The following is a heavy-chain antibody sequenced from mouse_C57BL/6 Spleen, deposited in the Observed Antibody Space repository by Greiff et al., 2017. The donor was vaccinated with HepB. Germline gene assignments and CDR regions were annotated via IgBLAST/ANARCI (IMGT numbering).Heavy chain of an antibody. D-gene: IGHD2-5*01. Sequence: VQLQQSGAELVKPGASVKISCKASGYAFSSYWMNWVKQRPGKGLEWIGQIYPGDGDTNYNGKFKGKATLTADKSSSTAYMQLSSLTSEDSAVYFCAREYYSNSYWYFDVWGTGTTVTVSS. V-gene: IGHV1-80*01. CDR2: IYPGDGDT. CDR1: GYAFSSYW. CDR3: AREYYSNSYWYFDV. J-gene: IGHJ1*03.